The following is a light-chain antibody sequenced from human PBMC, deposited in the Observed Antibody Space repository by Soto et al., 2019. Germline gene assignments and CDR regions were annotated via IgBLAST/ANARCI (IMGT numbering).Light chain of an antibody. CDR1: QTVRTNY. V-gene: IGKV3-20*01. Sequence: EIVLTQSPGTLSLSPGERATLSCRASQTVRTNYLAWFQHKPGQAPRLLIYGASSRATGIPDRFSGSGSGTDFTITIHRLEPEDFAVYFCQQYSDAPLTFGGGTKVEIK. J-gene: IGKJ4*01. CDR3: QQYSDAPLT. CDR2: GAS.